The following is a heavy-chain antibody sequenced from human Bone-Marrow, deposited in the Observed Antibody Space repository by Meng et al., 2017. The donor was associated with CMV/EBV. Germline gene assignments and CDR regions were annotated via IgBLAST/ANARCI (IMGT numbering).Heavy chain of an antibody. D-gene: IGHD2-21*01. CDR3: ATISPSPYWGGDCYPNYYYYGMDV. Sequence: SVKVSCKASGGTFSSYAITWVRQAPGQGLEWMGGIIPIFVTADYAQKFQGRVTITLEESTSTAYMELSSLRSEDTAVYYCATISPSPYWGGDCYPNYYYYGMDVWGQGTTVTVSS. J-gene: IGHJ6*02. V-gene: IGHV1-69*13. CDR2: IIPIFVTA. CDR1: GGTFSSYA.